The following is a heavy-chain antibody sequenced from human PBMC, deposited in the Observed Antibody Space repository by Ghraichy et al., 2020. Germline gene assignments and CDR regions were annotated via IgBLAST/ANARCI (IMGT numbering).Heavy chain of an antibody. Sequence: SEPLSLTCTVSNGSINNYYWSWIRQPAGKGLEWIGRIYSNGSTNYNPSLKSRVTMSVDTSKNQFSLKLNSVTVADTAVYYCARTSPPMVRGVISPYGMDVWGQGTTVTVS. CDR3: ARTSPPMVRGVISPYGMDV. D-gene: IGHD3-10*01. J-gene: IGHJ6*02. CDR1: NGSINNYY. V-gene: IGHV4-4*07. CDR2: IYSNGST.